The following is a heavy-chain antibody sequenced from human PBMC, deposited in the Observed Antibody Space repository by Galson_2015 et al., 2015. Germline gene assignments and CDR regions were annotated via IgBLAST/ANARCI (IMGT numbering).Heavy chain of an antibody. V-gene: IGHV3-64*01. J-gene: IGHJ6*03. CDR1: GFTFSSYS. D-gene: IGHD3-3*01. CDR3: ARDLTEDFWSGYVTYYMDV. CDR2: ISSNGGST. Sequence: SLRLSCAASGFTFSSYSMNWVRQAPGKGLEYVSAISSNGGSTYYANSVKGRFTISRDNSKNTLYLQMGSLRAEDMAVYYCARDLTEDFWSGYVTYYMDVWGKGTTVTVSS.